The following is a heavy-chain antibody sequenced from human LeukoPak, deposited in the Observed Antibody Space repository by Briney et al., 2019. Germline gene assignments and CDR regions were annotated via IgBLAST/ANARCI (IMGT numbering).Heavy chain of an antibody. CDR2: IYYSGST. V-gene: IGHV4-59*01. D-gene: IGHD3-22*01. CDR3: ARVPYFYDNSGLDI. J-gene: IGHJ3*02. CDR1: GGSISNYY. Sequence: SETLSLTCIVSGGSISNYYWSWIRQPPGMGLEWIGYIYYSGSTYYSPSLKSRVTISVDMSKNQFSLKLTSVTAADTAVYYCARVPYFYDNSGLDIWGRGQWSPSLQ.